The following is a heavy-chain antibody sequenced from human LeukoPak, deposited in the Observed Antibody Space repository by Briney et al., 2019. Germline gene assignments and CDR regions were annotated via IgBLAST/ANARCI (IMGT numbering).Heavy chain of an antibody. V-gene: IGHV4-34*01. CDR1: GGSLSDYY. J-gene: IGHJ5*02. D-gene: IGHD3-22*01. Sequence: PSETLSLTCAVYGGSLSDYYWSWIRQPPGKGLEWIGEINHSGSTNYNPSLKSQVTIAVDTSKNQISLKLSSVTAADTAVYYCARNYYDSSGYLDSDPWGQGTLVTVSS. CDR2: INHSGST. CDR3: ARNYYDSSGYLDSDP.